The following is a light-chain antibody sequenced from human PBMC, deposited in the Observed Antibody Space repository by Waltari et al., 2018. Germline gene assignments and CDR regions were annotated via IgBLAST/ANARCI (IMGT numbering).Light chain of an antibody. CDR1: SSDVGAYNY. V-gene: IGLV2-14*01. J-gene: IGLJ3*02. CDR2: DVN. Sequence: QSALTQPASVSGSPGQSITISCTGASSDVGAYNYVTWYQQHPDKAPKLIIYDVNRRPSGFSNRFSGSKSGNTASLTISGLQAEDEADYYCSSYAPRNTWLFGGGTKLTVL. CDR3: SSYAPRNTWL.